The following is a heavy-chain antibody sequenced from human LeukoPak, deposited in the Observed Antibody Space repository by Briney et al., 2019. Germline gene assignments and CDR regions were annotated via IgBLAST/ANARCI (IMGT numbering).Heavy chain of an antibody. D-gene: IGHD6-19*01. CDR3: ASSGIAVAAGPGWFDP. CDR2: IYYSGNT. V-gene: IGHV4-39*07. CDR1: GGSISSSSYY. Sequence: SETLSLTCTVSGGSISSSSYYWGWIRQPPGKGLEWIGSIYYSGNTYYNPSLKSRATISVDTSKNQFSLKLSSVTAADTAVYYCASSGIAVAAGPGWFDPWGQGTLVTVSS. J-gene: IGHJ5*02.